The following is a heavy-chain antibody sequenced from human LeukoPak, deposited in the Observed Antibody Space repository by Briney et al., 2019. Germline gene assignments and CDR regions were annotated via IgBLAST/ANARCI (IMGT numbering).Heavy chain of an antibody. CDR3: ARSGSHYVSPHDAFDI. CDR2: ISASGGST. Sequence: GGSLRLSCAASGFTFSSYSMSWVRHAPGKGLEWVSAISASGGSTYYADSVKGRFTISRDNSKNTLYLQMNRLRAEDTAVYYCARSGSHYVSPHDAFDIWGQGTMVTVSS. D-gene: IGHD1-26*01. V-gene: IGHV3-23*01. J-gene: IGHJ3*02. CDR1: GFTFSSYS.